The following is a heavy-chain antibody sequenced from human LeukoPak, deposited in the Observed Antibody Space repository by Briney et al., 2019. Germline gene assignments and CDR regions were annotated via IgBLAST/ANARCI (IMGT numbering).Heavy chain of an antibody. Sequence: GGSLRLSCAASGFTFSSYAMHWVRQAPGKGLEYVSAISSNGGSTYYANSVKGRFTISRDNSKNTLYLQMGSLRAEDMAVYYCARVGLGYCSSTSCYVFDYWGQETLVTVSS. CDR3: ARVGLGYCSSTSCYVFDY. D-gene: IGHD2-2*01. J-gene: IGHJ4*02. CDR2: ISSNGGST. V-gene: IGHV3-64*01. CDR1: GFTFSSYA.